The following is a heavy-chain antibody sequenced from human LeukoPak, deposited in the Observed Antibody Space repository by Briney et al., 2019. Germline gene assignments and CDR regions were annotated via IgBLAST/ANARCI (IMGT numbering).Heavy chain of an antibody. V-gene: IGHV4-59*08. CDR1: GGSISSYY. D-gene: IGHD3-9*01. CDR2: TYYTGST. J-gene: IGHJ3*01. CDR3: ARLLGGYFAGDAFDV. Sequence: PSETLSLTCTVSGGSISSYYWSWIRQTPGKGLEWIGTTYYTGSTNYNPSLKSRVTISVDVSTDTFSLSLGSVTAADTAVYYCARLLGGYFAGDAFDVWGQGTMVTVSS.